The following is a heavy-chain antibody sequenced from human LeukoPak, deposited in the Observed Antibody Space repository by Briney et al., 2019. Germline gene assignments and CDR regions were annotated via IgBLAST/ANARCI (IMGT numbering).Heavy chain of an antibody. CDR3: ARDLRDSSGYYYYGMDV. CDR2: ISYDGSNK. J-gene: IGHJ6*02. D-gene: IGHD3-22*01. CDR1: GFTFSSYA. V-gene: IGHV3-30-3*01. Sequence: LPGGSLRLSCAASGFTFSSYAMHWVRQAPGKGLGWMAVISYDGSNKYYADSVKGRFTISRDNSKNTLYLQMNSLRAEDTAVYYCARDLRDSSGYYYYGMDVWGQGTTVTVSS.